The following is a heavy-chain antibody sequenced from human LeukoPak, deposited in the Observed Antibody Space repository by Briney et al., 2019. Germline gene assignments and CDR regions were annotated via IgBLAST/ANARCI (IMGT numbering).Heavy chain of an antibody. Sequence: PSETLSLTCTVCGGSISSYYWSWIRQPPGKGLVWIGYIYYSGSTNYNPSLKSRVTISVDTSKNQFSLKLSSVTAADTAVYYCARDARYFDWLLPPPDAFDIWGQGTMVTVSS. V-gene: IGHV4-59*01. CDR2: IYYSGST. CDR3: ARDARYFDWLLPPPDAFDI. J-gene: IGHJ3*02. D-gene: IGHD3-9*01. CDR1: GGSISSYY.